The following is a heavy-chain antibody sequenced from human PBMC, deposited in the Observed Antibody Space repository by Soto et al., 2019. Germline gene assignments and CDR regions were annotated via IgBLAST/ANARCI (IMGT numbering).Heavy chain of an antibody. D-gene: IGHD4-4*01. CDR3: AKDRDDYRNYVFDY. Sequence: EVQLLESGGGLVQPGGSLRRSCAASGFTFTNYAMTWVRQAPGKGLEWVSISSGSGSGGSTNYADSVKGRFTISRDNSKNPRYLQMTSLRVEDTALYYCAKDRDDYRNYVFDYWGQGTLVTVSS. V-gene: IGHV3-23*01. CDR1: GFTFTNYA. J-gene: IGHJ4*02. CDR2: SSGSGSGGST.